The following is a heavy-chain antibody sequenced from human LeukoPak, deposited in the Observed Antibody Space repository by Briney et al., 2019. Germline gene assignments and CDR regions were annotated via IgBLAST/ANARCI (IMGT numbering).Heavy chain of an antibody. CDR1: GFNVSNKY. J-gene: IGHJ6*02. V-gene: IGHV3-53*01. Sequence: ASLRLSCAASGFNVSNKYMAWVRQAPGKGLDWCSVFNGGGRTYYADSVKGRFTISRDNFKNTLYLQMNSVRPEDTAVYYCARAGWLRFTTTEELDLDVWGQGTTVTVSS. CDR2: FNGGGRT. CDR3: ARAGWLRFTTTEELDLDV. D-gene: IGHD5-12*01.